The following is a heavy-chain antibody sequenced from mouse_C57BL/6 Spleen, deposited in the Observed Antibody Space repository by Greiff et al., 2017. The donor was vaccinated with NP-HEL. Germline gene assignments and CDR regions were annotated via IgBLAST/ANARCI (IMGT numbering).Heavy chain of an antibody. Sequence: VHVKQSGPELVKPGASVKISCKASGYSFTDYNMNWVKQSNGKSLEWIGVINPNYGTTSYNQKFKGKATLTVDQSSSTAYMQLNSLTSEDSAVYYCARGEDYSPYWYFDVWGTGTTVTVSS. CDR2: INPNYGTT. V-gene: IGHV1-39*01. D-gene: IGHD2-12*01. CDR1: GYSFTDYN. CDR3: ARGEDYSPYWYFDV. J-gene: IGHJ1*03.